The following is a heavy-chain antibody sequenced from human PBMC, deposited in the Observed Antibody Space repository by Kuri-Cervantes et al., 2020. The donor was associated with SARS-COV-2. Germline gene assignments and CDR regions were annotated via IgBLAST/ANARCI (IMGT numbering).Heavy chain of an antibody. V-gene: IGHV1-2*02. CDR3: ATSFYFDRDGYYHFDF. CDR1: GYIFSGYH. Sequence: ASVKVSCKPSGYIFSGYHTHWVRQAPAQGLEWMRWIHPYNGDTYYSQNFQGRVTMTRDTSISTAYMELSRLRSDDTAVYYCATSFYFDRDGYYHFDFWGQGALVTVSS. CDR2: IHPYNGDT. D-gene: IGHD3-22*01. J-gene: IGHJ4*02.